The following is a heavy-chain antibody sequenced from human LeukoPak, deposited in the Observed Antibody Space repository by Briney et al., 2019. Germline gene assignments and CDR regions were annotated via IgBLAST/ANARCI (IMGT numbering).Heavy chain of an antibody. Sequence: ASVKVSCKASGYTFTSYYMHWVRQAPGQGLEWMGIINPSGGSTSYAQHFQGRVTITADESTSTAYMELSSLRSDDTAVYYCARGLSWWSTPTSSYYYRMDVWGQGTTVTVSS. V-gene: IGHV1-46*01. CDR3: ARGLSWWSTPTSSYYYRMDV. D-gene: IGHD2-15*01. CDR2: INPSGGST. J-gene: IGHJ6*02. CDR1: GYTFTSYY.